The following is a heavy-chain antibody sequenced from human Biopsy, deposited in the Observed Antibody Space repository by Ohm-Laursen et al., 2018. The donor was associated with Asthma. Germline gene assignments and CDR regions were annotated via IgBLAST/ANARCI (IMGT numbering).Heavy chain of an antibody. CDR2: IKHDGSEK. Sequence: ETLSLTCAASGFTFSDYWMSRVRQVPGKGLEWVANIKHDGSEKNHVDSLKGRFTISRDNAKNSLYLQMNSLRAEDTAVYYCARTFHFWSPYHAEHYQLWGQGTLVTVSS. CDR3: ARTFHFWSPYHAEHYQL. V-gene: IGHV3-7*01. CDR1: GFTFSDYW. D-gene: IGHD3-3*02. J-gene: IGHJ1*01.